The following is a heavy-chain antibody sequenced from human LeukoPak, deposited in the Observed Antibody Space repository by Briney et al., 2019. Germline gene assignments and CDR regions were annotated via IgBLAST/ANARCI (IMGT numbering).Heavy chain of an antibody. D-gene: IGHD2-15*01. V-gene: IGHV3-30*18. Sequence: GRSLRLSCAASGFTFNNYGMQWVRQAPGKGLEWVAFISYDGSNEYYVDSVKGRFTISRDNSKNTLYLQMNSLRTEDTAVYYCAKDRYCSGGSCYSFDDPWGQGTLVIVSS. CDR2: ISYDGSNE. J-gene: IGHJ5*02. CDR3: AKDRYCSGGSCYSFDDP. CDR1: GFTFNNYG.